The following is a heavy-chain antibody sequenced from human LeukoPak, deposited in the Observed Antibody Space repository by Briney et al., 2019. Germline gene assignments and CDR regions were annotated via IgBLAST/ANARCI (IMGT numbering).Heavy chain of an antibody. D-gene: IGHD2-21*01. CDR2: INPNSGGT. V-gene: IGHV1-2*02. CDR3: ARDADGGDSVTD. Sequence: GASVKVSCKASGYTFTAYYMHWVRQAPGQGLEWMGWINPNSGGTNYAQKFQGRVTMTRDTSISTAYMELSRLRSDDTAVYYCARDADGGDSVTDWGQGTLVTVSS. J-gene: IGHJ4*02. CDR1: GYTFTAYY.